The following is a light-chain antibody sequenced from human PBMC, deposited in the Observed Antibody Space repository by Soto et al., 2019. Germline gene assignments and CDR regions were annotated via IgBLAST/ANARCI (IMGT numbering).Light chain of an antibody. CDR2: KVS. J-gene: IGKJ1*01. CDR3: MKASHWPPT. Sequence: DVVMTQSPLSLPVTLGQPASISCRSTLSLVYSDGNTYLYWFHQRPGQSPRRLLYKVSNRDSGVPDRFSDSGSGTDFTLNISRVEAEDVGIYYCMKASHWPPTFGQGTTVEIK. V-gene: IGKV2-30*01. CDR1: LSLVYSDGNTY.